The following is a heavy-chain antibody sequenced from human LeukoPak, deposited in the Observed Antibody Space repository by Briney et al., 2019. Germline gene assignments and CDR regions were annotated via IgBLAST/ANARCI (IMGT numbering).Heavy chain of an antibody. CDR3: ARGMMYYDFWSGPDY. CDR1: GYTFTSYG. J-gene: IGHJ4*02. D-gene: IGHD3-3*01. CDR2: ISAYNGNT. Sequence: ASVTVSFKASGYTFTSYGISWVRQAPGQGLEWMGWISAYNGNTNYAQKLQGRVTMTTDTSTSTAYMELRSLRSDDTAVYYCARGMMYYDFWSGPDYWGQGTLVTVSS. V-gene: IGHV1-18*01.